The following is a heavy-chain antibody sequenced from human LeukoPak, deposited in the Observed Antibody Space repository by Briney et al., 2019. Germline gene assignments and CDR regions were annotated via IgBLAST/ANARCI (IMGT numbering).Heavy chain of an antibody. CDR1: GGSISSYY. Sequence: SETLSLTCTVSGGSISSYYWSWIRQPPGKGLEWIGYIYYSGSTNYNPSLKSRVTISVDTSKNQFSLKLSSVTAADTAVYYCARHVPAFEYQFDYWGQGTLVTVSS. D-gene: IGHD2-2*01. CDR2: IYYSGST. V-gene: IGHV4-59*08. J-gene: IGHJ4*02. CDR3: ARHVPAFEYQFDY.